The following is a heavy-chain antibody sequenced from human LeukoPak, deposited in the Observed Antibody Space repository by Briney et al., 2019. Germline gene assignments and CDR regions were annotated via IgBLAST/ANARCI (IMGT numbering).Heavy chain of an antibody. CDR1: GGSFSGYY. V-gene: IGHV4-34*01. J-gene: IGHJ5*02. Sequence: PSETLSLTCAVYGGSFSGYYWSWISQPPGKGLEWIGEINHSGSTNYNPSLKSRVTISVDTSKNQFSLKLSSVTAADTAVYYCAKKNSSGWYGWFDPWGQGTLVTVSS. D-gene: IGHD6-19*01. CDR2: INHSGST. CDR3: AKKNSSGWYGWFDP.